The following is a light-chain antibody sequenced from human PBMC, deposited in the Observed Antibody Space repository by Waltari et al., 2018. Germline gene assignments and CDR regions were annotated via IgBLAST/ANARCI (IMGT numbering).Light chain of an antibody. J-gene: IGKJ1*01. CDR2: AAS. CDR3: HQYNDWPPT. CDR1: QNISSD. V-gene: IGKV1-39*01. Sequence: DIQMTQSPSSLSASVGDRVTITCRESQNISSDLNWYQQKPGKAPKLLIYAASSLQSGVPSRFSGSGSGTDFTLTISSLQPEDFATYYCHQYNDWPPTFGQGTTVEIK.